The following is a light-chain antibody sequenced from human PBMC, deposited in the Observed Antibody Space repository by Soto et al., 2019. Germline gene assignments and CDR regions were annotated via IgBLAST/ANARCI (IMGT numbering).Light chain of an antibody. CDR1: QSISTN. CDR3: QQYNNWPLN. CDR2: DAS. V-gene: IGKV3D-15*01. Sequence: ETVMTQTPATLSVCPGDSATLACRASQSISTNLAWYQQKPGQAPRLLIYDASTRATGIPARFSGSGSGTEFTLTISSLLSEDFAVYSCQQYNNWPLNFGGGTKVDIK. J-gene: IGKJ4*01.